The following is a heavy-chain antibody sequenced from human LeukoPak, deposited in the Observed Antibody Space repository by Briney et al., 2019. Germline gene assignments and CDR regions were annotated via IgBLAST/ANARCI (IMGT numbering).Heavy chain of an antibody. CDR3: ARYLCTSCYSSPRGHYYYYGMDV. V-gene: IGHV1-18*01. CDR2: ISAYNGNT. Sequence: ASVKVSCKASGYTFTSYGISWVRQAPGQGLEWMGWISAYNGNTNYAQKLQGGVTMTTDTSTSTAYMELRSLRSDDTAVYYCARYLCTSCYSSPRGHYYYYGMDVWGQGTTVTVSS. D-gene: IGHD2-2*01. J-gene: IGHJ6*02. CDR1: GYTFTSYG.